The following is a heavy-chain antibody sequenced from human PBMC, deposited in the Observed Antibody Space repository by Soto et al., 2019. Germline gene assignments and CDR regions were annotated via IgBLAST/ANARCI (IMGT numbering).Heavy chain of an antibody. Sequence: GGSLRLSCAASGFTFSSYAMHWVRQAPGKGLEWVAVISYDGSNKYYADSVKGRFTISRDNSKNTLYLQMSSLRAEDTAVYYCARGSRGSGFYYYGMDVWGQGTTVTVSS. J-gene: IGHJ6*02. CDR2: ISYDGSNK. V-gene: IGHV3-30-3*01. CDR1: GFTFSSYA. CDR3: ARGSRGSGFYYYGMDV. D-gene: IGHD3-10*01.